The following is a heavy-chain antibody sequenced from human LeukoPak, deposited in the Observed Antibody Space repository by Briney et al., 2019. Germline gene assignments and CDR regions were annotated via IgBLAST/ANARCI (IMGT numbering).Heavy chain of an antibody. V-gene: IGHV1-69*13. CDR3: ARGTGDTGGYYYVY. CDR2: IIPIFGTA. J-gene: IGHJ4*02. CDR1: GGTFSNYA. D-gene: IGHD2-8*02. Sequence: SVKVSCKASGGTFSNYAISWVRQAPGQGLEWMGGIIPIFGTANYAQKFQGRVTITADESTSTVYIDLSSLRSEDSAVYYCARGTGDTGGYYYVYWGQGTLVTVSS.